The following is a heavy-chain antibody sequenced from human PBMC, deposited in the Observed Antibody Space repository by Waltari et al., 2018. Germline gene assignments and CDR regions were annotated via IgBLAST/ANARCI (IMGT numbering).Heavy chain of an antibody. J-gene: IGHJ4*02. V-gene: IGHV3-15*01. CDR2: IKSKTTRGTT. CDR1: GFTFSNAW. Sequence: EVQLVESGGGLVKPGGSLRLSCAASGFTFSNAWMSWVRQAPGKELEWIGRIKSKTTRGTTEYAAPGKGRLTSSREDSKNTLYLQRNSLKTEDTAVYYCTTDRPSLSLATIDYWGQGTLVTVSS. D-gene: IGHD5-12*01. CDR3: TTDRPSLSLATIDY.